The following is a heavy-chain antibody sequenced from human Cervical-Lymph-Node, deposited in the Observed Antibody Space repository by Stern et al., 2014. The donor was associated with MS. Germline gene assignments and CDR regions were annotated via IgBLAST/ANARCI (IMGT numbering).Heavy chain of an antibody. Sequence: EVQLVESGGGVLQPGGSLRLSCTASGFTVSRDYMTWVRQAPGKGLEWVSLITIVGSTFYTDSVKGLFTISRDDSKNTVYLHMTSLRAEDTAMYYCARDTSSPERSDWWGQGTLVTVSS. J-gene: IGHJ4*02. V-gene: IGHV3-53*01. CDR2: ITIVGST. CDR3: ARDTSSPERSDW. CDR1: GFTVSRDY. D-gene: IGHD1-1*01.